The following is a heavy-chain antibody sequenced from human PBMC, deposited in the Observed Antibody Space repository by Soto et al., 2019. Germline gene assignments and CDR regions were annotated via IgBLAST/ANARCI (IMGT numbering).Heavy chain of an antibody. CDR3: ARRGSGSYYDY. CDR1: GLNISSYS. J-gene: IGHJ4*02. CDR2: ISGSGGST. D-gene: IGHD1-26*01. Sequence: PGRSMRLSCAASGLNISSYSMRWVRQAPGKGLEWVSAISGSGGSTYYADSVKGRFTISRDNSKNTVYLQMNSLRGEDTAVYYCARRGSGSYYDYWGQGTLVTVSS. V-gene: IGHV3-23*01.